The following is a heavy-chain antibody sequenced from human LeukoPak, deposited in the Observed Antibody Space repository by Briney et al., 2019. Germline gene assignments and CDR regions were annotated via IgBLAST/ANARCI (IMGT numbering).Heavy chain of an antibody. J-gene: IGHJ4*02. V-gene: IGHV4-59*01. CDR2: IYYSGSA. CDR3: ARSGVRYSSSWYLVY. CDR1: GGSISSYY. Sequence: SETLSLTCTVSGGSISSYYWSWIRQPPGKGLEWIGYIYYSGSANYNPSLKSRVTISVDTSKNQFSLKLSSVTAADTAVYYCARSGVRYSSSWYLVYWGQGTLVTVSS. D-gene: IGHD6-13*01.